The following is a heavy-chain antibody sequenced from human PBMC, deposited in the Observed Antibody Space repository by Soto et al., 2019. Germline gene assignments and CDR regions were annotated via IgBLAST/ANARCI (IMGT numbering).Heavy chain of an antibody. CDR3: VKEAGFPVTPYFDL. V-gene: IGHV3-23*01. J-gene: IGHJ4*02. D-gene: IGHD3-16*01. CDR1: GFTFSNFA. CDR2: ISGTDDYT. Sequence: GGSLRLSCAASGFTFSNFAMTWVRQAPGEGLEWVSSISGTDDYTYYADSVKGRFTISRDNSRNTLYLQMNNLRAEDTALYYCVKEAGFPVTPYFDLWGQGALVTVSS.